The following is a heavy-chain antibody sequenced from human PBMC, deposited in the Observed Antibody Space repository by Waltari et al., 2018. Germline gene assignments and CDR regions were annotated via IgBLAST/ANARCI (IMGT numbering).Heavy chain of an antibody. D-gene: IGHD6-13*01. CDR3: ARAPGYSSSWSPHGKAVAGTATDY. CDR1: GYTFTGYY. V-gene: IGHV1-2*02. J-gene: IGHJ4*02. Sequence: QVQLVQSGAEVKKPGASVKVSCKASGYTFTGYYMHWVRQAPGQGLEWMGWINPELVCTNSAPKFQGRVTMTRDTSISTADMELSRLRSDETAGYYCARAPGYSSSWSPHGKAVAGTATDYWGQGTLVTVSS. CDR2: INPELVCT.